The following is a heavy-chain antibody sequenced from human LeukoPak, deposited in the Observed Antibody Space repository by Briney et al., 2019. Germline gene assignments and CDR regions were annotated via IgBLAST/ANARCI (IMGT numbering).Heavy chain of an antibody. D-gene: IGHD2/OR15-2a*01. Sequence: PGGSLRLSCAASGFTFRSYGMNWVRQAPGKGLEWVSGIRAGGDRTYYADSVKGRFTISRDNSKNTLYLQMNSLRVEDTAVYHCAKDGLGATSMIDWFDSWGQGTLVTVSS. CDR1: GFTFRSYG. CDR2: IRAGGDRT. J-gene: IGHJ5*01. V-gene: IGHV3-23*01. CDR3: AKDGLGATSMIDWFDS.